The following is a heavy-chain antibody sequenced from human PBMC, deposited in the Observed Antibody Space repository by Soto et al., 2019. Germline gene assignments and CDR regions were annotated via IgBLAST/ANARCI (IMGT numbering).Heavy chain of an antibody. D-gene: IGHD3-10*01. V-gene: IGHV3-23*01. CDR3: AKDRQNYYGSGGAYYRAGGDY. J-gene: IGHJ4*02. CDR1: GFTFSTYA. CDR2: ITGSGGAT. Sequence: EVQLLESGGGLVQPGGSLRLSCAASGFTFSTYAMSWVRQAPGKGPEWVSSITGSGGATYSADSVKGRFTISRDNSKNTLYLKMISLIADDTAVYYCAKDRQNYYGSGGAYYRAGGDYWGQGTPVTVSS.